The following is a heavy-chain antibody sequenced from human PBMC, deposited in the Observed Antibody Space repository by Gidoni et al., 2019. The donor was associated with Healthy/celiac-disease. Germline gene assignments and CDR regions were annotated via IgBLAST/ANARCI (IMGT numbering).Heavy chain of an antibody. CDR1: GGSISSYY. Sequence: QGQLQESGPGLVKPSETLSLTCTVSGGSISSYYWSWVRQPPGKGLEWIGYIYYSGSTNYNPSLKSRVTISVDTSKNQFSLKLSSVTAADTAVYYCARDRNWFDPWGQGTLVTVSS. CDR3: ARDRNWFDP. J-gene: IGHJ5*02. V-gene: IGHV4-59*01. CDR2: IYYSGST.